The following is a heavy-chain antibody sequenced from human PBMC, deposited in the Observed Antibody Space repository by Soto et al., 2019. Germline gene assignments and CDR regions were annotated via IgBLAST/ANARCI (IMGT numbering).Heavy chain of an antibody. CDR2: ISGGGGRI. D-gene: IGHD1-26*01. CDR3: AQCMWRDCTAGAPAFCCAS. J-gene: IGHJ4*02. V-gene: IGHV3-23*01. Sequence: EVRLLESGGGLVQPGGSLRLSCAASRFTFRLYAMSWVRQAPGTGLEWVSGISGGGGRIYYADSVKGRFIISRDNSKDTLSLHMNRVKAEDTAVYYCAQCMWRDCTAGAPAFCCASWGQGTLVTVSS. CDR1: RFTFRLYA.